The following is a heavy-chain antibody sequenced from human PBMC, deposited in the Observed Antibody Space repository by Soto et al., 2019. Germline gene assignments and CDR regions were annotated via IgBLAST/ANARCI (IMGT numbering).Heavy chain of an antibody. Sequence: ASVKVSCKASGYTFTGYYMHWVRQAPGQGLEWMGWINPNSGGTNYAQKFQGRVTMTRDTSISTAYMELRRLRSDDTAVYYCARSYYCNNSCYRWFDLWGQGTLVSVSS. CDR3: ARSYYCNNSCYRWFDL. J-gene: IGHJ5*02. CDR2: INPNSGGT. D-gene: IGHD2-2*02. CDR1: GYTFTGYY. V-gene: IGHV1-2*02.